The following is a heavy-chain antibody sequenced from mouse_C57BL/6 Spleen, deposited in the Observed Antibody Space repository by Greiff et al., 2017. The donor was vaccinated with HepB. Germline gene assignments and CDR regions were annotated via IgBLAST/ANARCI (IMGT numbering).Heavy chain of an antibody. D-gene: IGHD2-3*01. CDR2: ISYDGSN. CDR1: GYSITSGYY. CDR3: ARGYDGYFYAMDY. J-gene: IGHJ4*01. Sequence: EVQLQQSGPGLVKPSQSLSLTCSVTGYSITSGYYWNWIRQFPGNKLEWMGYISYDGSNNYNPSLKNRISITRDTSKNQFFLKLNSVTTEDTATYYCARGYDGYFYAMDYWGQGTSVTVSS. V-gene: IGHV3-6*01.